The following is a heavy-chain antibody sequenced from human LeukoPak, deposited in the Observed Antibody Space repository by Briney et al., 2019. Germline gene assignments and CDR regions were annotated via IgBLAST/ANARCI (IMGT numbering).Heavy chain of an antibody. J-gene: IGHJ6*02. D-gene: IGHD3-3*01. V-gene: IGHV4-34*01. CDR1: GGSYSTYY. CDR3: ARGLGVANYYYYGMDV. Sequence: SETLSLTCAVYGGSYSTYYWSWIRQPPGKGLEWIGEINHSGSTNYNPSLKSRVTISVDTSKNQFCLKLSSVTAADTAVYYCARGLGVANYYYYGMDVWGQGTTVTVSS. CDR2: INHSGST.